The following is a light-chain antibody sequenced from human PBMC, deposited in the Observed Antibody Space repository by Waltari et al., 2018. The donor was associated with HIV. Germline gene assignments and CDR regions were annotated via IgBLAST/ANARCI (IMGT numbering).Light chain of an antibody. CDR3: QQADGHPWT. CDR1: QAISSS. V-gene: IGKV1-12*01. CDR2: ASS. Sequence: DIQMTQSPFFVSASVGARVTITCRERQAISSSLTWYQQRPGAAPKLLIYASSTLQSGVPTRFSGGRSGANFTLTISSLQPEDFATYFCQQADGHPWTFGQGTKVEMK. J-gene: IGKJ1*01.